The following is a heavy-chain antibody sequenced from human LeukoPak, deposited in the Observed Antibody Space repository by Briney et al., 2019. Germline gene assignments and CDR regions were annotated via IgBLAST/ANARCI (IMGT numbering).Heavy chain of an antibody. Sequence: GRSLRLSCAASGFTFSTCAMHWVRQAPGKGLEWVAAISNDGNSKYYVDSVKGRFTISRDNSKNALYLQMNSLRAEDTAVYYCTRDQWVGVIGHSAFGIWGQGTMVTVSS. V-gene: IGHV3-30-3*01. CDR2: ISNDGNSK. CDR1: GFTFSTCA. D-gene: IGHD3-16*02. CDR3: TRDQWVGVIGHSAFGI. J-gene: IGHJ3*02.